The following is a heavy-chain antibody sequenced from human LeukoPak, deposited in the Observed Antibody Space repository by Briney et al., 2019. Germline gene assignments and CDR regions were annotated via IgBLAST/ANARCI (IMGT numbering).Heavy chain of an antibody. CDR1: GDSINSLDL. Sequence: PSETLSLTCTVSGDSINSLDLWSRVRQPPGKGLEWIGEMYLSGTTHSNPSVKSRVTISIDKSKNQFFLNLSSVTAADTAVYYCAGLVGRYSSGLYYYYFDYWGQGTLVTVSS. J-gene: IGHJ4*02. D-gene: IGHD3-22*01. CDR2: MYLSGTT. V-gene: IGHV4-4*02. CDR3: AGLVGRYSSGLYYYYFDY.